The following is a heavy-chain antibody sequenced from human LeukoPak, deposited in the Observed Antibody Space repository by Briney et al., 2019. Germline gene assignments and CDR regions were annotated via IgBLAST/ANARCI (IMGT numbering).Heavy chain of an antibody. J-gene: IGHJ4*02. D-gene: IGHD3-22*01. CDR2: ISAYNGNT. V-gene: IGHV1-18*01. Sequence: ASVKVSCKASGYTFTSYGISWVRQAPGQGLGWMGWISAYNGNTNYAQKLQGRVTMTTDTSTSTAYMELRSPRSDDTAVYYCARDYYDSSGYYPIDYWGQGTLVTVSS. CDR3: ARDYYDSSGYYPIDY. CDR1: GYTFTSYG.